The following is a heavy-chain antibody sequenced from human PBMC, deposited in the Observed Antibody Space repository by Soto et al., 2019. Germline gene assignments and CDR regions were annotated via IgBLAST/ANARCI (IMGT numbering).Heavy chain of an antibody. V-gene: IGHV1-18*01. J-gene: IGHJ4*02. CDR1: GYPFTGYS. D-gene: IGHD4-17*01. CDR2: ISAYSGDT. CDR3: ARPSGSYGDYAWSLKY. Sequence: ASVKVSCKASGYPFTGYSVDWVRQAPGQGPEWMGWISAYSGDTYYAQRFQDRLTMTTDASTSTAYMDLRSLRSDDTAVYYCARPSGSYGDYAWSLKYWGQGTLVTVSS.